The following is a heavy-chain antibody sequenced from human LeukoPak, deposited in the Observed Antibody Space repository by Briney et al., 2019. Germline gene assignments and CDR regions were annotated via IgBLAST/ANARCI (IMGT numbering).Heavy chain of an antibody. Sequence: ASVKVSCKASGYTFTSYGISWVRQVPGQGLEWMGWISAYNGNTNYAQKLQGRVTMTTDTSTSTAYMELRSLRSDDTAVYYCARVYFDYYDSSGPQALGAFDIWGQGTMVTVSS. J-gene: IGHJ3*02. CDR3: ARVYFDYYDSSGPQALGAFDI. V-gene: IGHV1-18*01. CDR2: ISAYNGNT. D-gene: IGHD3-22*01. CDR1: GYTFTSYG.